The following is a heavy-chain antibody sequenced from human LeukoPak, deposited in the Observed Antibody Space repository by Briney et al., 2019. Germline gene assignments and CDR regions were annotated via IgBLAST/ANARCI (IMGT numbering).Heavy chain of an antibody. CDR3: ARGAGKYYFHGMDV. CDR2: IYYSGST. CDR1: GGSISSSSYY. Sequence: SETLSLTCTVSGGSISSSSYYWSWIRQPPGKGLEWIGHIYYSGSTDFNPSLKSRVTLSLDTSKNQFSLKLISVTAADTAVYYCARGAGKYYFHGMDVWGQGTTVTVSS. J-gene: IGHJ6*02. V-gene: IGHV4-61*01.